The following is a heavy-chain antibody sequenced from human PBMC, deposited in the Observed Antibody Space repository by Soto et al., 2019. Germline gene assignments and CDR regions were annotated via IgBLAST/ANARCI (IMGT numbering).Heavy chain of an antibody. J-gene: IGHJ4*02. D-gene: IGHD3-9*01. CDR2: ISSSSSTI. CDR1: GYTFSSYS. Sequence: GGSLRISCAACGYTFSSYSMDWVRQAPGKGLEWVSYISSSSSTIYYADSVKGRFTISRDNAKNSLYLQMNSLRDEDTAVYYCAREGLLRYFDWLTVDYWGQGTLVTVSS. V-gene: IGHV3-48*02. CDR3: AREGLLRYFDWLTVDY.